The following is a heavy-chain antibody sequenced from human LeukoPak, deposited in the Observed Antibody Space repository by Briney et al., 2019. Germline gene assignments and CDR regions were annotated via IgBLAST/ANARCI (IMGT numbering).Heavy chain of an antibody. Sequence: GGSLRLSCAASGFTFSRYWMSWVRQAPGKGLEWVANIKQDGSEKDYVDSVKGRFTISRDNAKNSLYLQMNSLTAEDTAVYYCARSLGSSGYQDYWGQGTLVTVSS. D-gene: IGHD3-22*01. J-gene: IGHJ4*02. CDR3: ARSLGSSGYQDY. CDR2: IKQDGSEK. CDR1: GFTFSRYW. V-gene: IGHV3-7*01.